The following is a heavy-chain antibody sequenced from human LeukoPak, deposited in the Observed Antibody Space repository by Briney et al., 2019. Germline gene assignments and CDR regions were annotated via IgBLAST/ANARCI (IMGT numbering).Heavy chain of an antibody. D-gene: IGHD2-2*01. V-gene: IGHV3-15*01. CDR1: GFTFSNAW. J-gene: IGHJ6*03. CDR3: TTEYQLLNYYYYYYMDV. Sequence: GGSLRLSCAASGFTFSNAWMSWVRQAPGKGREWVGRIKSKTDGGTTDYAAPVKGRFTISRDDSKNTLYLQMNSLKTEDTAVYYCTTEYQLLNYYYYYYMDVWGKGTTVTVSS. CDR2: IKSKTDGGTT.